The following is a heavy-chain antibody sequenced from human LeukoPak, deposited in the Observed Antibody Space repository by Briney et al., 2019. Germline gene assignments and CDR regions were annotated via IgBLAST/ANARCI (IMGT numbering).Heavy chain of an antibody. Sequence: GGSLRLSCAASGFTFSSYEMNWVRQAPGKGLEWVSYISSSGSTIYYADSVKGRFTISRDNAKNSLYLQMNSLRAEDTAVYYCARDSGTYFPDYWGQGTLVTVSS. CDR3: ARDSGTYFPDY. D-gene: IGHD3-10*01. V-gene: IGHV3-48*03. J-gene: IGHJ4*02. CDR1: GFTFSSYE. CDR2: ISSSGSTI.